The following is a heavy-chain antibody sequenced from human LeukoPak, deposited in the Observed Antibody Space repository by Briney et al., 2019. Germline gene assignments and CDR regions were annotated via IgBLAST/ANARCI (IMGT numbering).Heavy chain of an antibody. CDR1: GFTFGAYT. CDR3: ARDFLHSSTSRPFDY. J-gene: IGHJ4*02. CDR2: IFSRSESI. Sequence: GGSLRLSCAASGFTFGAYTMNWVRQAPGKGLEWVSCIFSRSESIFYADSVKGRFTISRDNAKNSQYLQMDSLRAEDTAVYYCARDFLHSSTSRPFDYWGQGTLVTVSS. V-gene: IGHV3-21*01. D-gene: IGHD2-2*01.